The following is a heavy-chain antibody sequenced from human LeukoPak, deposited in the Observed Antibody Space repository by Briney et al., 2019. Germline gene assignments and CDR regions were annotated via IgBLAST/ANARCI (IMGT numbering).Heavy chain of an antibody. Sequence: SETLSLTCTVSGGSISHYYWSWIRQPPGKGLEWIGYTYYSGSTNYNPSLKSRVTISVDTSKNQFSLKLSSVTAADTAVYYCARAGFRGELWRWFDPWGQGNLVSVSS. V-gene: IGHV4-59*01. CDR2: TYYSGST. D-gene: IGHD3-16*01. J-gene: IGHJ5*02. CDR3: ARAGFRGELWRWFDP. CDR1: GGSISHYY.